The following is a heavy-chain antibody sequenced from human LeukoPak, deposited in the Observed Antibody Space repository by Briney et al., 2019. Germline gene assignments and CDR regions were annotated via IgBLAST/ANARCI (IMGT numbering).Heavy chain of an antibody. V-gene: IGHV3-21*01. D-gene: IGHD1/OR15-1a*01. CDR1: GFTFSAYR. J-gene: IGHJ4*02. CDR2: IKSSRSED. Sequence: SGGSLRLSCAASGFTFSAYRMNWIRQAPGKGPEWVATIKSSRSEDYYADSVRGRFTISRDTAKNSLYLQMNSLRAEDKAVYYCARERGANNGDYYSDYWGRGTLVTVSS. CDR3: ARERGANNGDYYSDY.